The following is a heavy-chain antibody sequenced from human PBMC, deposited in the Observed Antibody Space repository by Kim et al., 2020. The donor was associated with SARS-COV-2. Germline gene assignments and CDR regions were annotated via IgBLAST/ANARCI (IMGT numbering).Heavy chain of an antibody. CDR1: GFTFSNYD. D-gene: IGHD1-1*01. CDR3: ARDGRVDWGTYYFDY. CDR2: IWYDGSNK. J-gene: IGHJ4*02. Sequence: GGSLRLSCAASGFTFSNYDMHWVRQAPGKGLEWVAVIWYDGSNKYYADSVKGRFTISRDNSKNTLYLQMNSLRAEDTAVYYCARDGRVDWGTYYFDYWGQGTLVTFSS. V-gene: IGHV3-33*01.